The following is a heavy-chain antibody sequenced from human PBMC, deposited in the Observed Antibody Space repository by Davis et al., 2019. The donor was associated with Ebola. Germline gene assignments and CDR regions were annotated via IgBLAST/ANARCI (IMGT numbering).Heavy chain of an antibody. Sequence: ASVKVSCKASGYTFTSYAISWVRQVPGQGLEWMGWISPYNRNAHYGQNVQGRVTMTTDTSTSTAYMELRSLRSDDTAVYFCARRNYYGSGTVYFDPWGQGTLVTVSS. V-gene: IGHV1-18*01. D-gene: IGHD3-10*01. CDR2: ISPYNRNA. J-gene: IGHJ4*02. CDR1: GYTFTSYA. CDR3: ARRNYYGSGTVYFDP.